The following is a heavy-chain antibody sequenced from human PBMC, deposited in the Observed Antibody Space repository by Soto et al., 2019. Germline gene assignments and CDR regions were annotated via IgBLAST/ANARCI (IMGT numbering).Heavy chain of an antibody. Sequence: QVQLVQSGAELKKPGASVKVSCKASGYTFSNYDMNWVRQATGQGPEWIGWVNPNIRDTGYAQKFQGRVTLTTDISTTTAYMELTSLRSEDTAIYYCAKVSRKGSAIDFDYWGQGTLITVSS. V-gene: IGHV1-8*01. CDR2: VNPNIRDT. J-gene: IGHJ4*02. D-gene: IGHD3-10*01. CDR1: GYTFSNYD. CDR3: AKVSRKGSAIDFDY.